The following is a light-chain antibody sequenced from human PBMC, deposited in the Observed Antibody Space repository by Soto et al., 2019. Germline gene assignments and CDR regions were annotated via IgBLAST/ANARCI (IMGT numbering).Light chain of an antibody. V-gene: IGKV1-9*01. J-gene: IGKJ3*01. Sequence: DLQLTQSPSFLSASVGDRVTITCRASQGISSYLAWYQQKPGKAPKLLIYAASTLQSGVPSRFSGSGSGTEFTLTISSLQPEDFANYYCQQLNSYPLTFGPGTKVDIK. CDR1: QGISSY. CDR2: AAS. CDR3: QQLNSYPLT.